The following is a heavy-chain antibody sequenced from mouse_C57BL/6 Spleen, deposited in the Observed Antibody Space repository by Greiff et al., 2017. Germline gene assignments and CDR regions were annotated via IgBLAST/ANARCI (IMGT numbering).Heavy chain of an antibody. J-gene: IGHJ1*03. CDR2: IWSGGST. V-gene: IGHV2-2*01. CDR3: ASLYSNYDWYFDV. D-gene: IGHD2-5*01. Sequence: QVQLKESGPGLVQPSQSLSITCTVSGFSLTRYGVNWVRQSPGKGLEWLGVIWSGGSTDYNAAFISRLSISKDNSKSQVFFKMNSLQADDTAIYYCASLYSNYDWYFDVWGTGTTVTVSS. CDR1: GFSLTRYG.